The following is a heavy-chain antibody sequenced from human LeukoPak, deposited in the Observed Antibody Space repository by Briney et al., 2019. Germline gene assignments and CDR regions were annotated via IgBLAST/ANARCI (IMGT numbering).Heavy chain of an antibody. CDR3: ARHHCSSTSCPPDY. J-gene: IGHJ4*02. V-gene: IGHV4-39*01. D-gene: IGHD2-2*01. Sequence: SETLSLTCIVSGGSISGNSYYWGWIRQPPGTGLEWIGSVFYSGSTHYNPSLKSRVTISVDTSKSQFSLRLNSVTAADTAVYYCARHHCSSTSCPPDYWGQGTLVTVSS. CDR2: VFYSGST. CDR1: GGSISGNSYY.